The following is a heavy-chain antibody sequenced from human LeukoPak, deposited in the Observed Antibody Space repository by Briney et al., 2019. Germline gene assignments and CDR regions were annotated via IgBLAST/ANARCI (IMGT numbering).Heavy chain of an antibody. D-gene: IGHD3-3*01. J-gene: IGHJ4*02. Sequence: SETLSLTCTVSGGSISSYYWSWIRQPPGKGLEWIGYIYYSGSTYYNPSLKSRVTISVDTSKNQFSLKLSSVTAADTAVYYCAGVDVSLGAIFGVAPIFDYWGQGTLVTVSS. CDR1: GGSISSYY. CDR2: IYYSGST. CDR3: AGVDVSLGAIFGVAPIFDY. V-gene: IGHV4-59*06.